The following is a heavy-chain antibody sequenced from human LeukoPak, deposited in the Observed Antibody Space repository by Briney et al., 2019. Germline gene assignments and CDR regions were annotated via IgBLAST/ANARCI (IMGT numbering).Heavy chain of an antibody. CDR2: IHYSGIT. D-gene: IGHD3-3*01. CDR3: ARDTNYDFWSGYYDPEYYYMDV. V-gene: IGHV4-39*07. Sequence: SETLSLTCTVSGGSISGSSYYWGWIRQPPGKGLEWIGSIHYSGITYYNLSHKSQVTISVDTSKNQFSLKLSSVTAADTAVYYCARDTNYDFWSGYYDPEYYYMDVWGKGTTVTVSS. CDR1: GGSISGSSYY. J-gene: IGHJ6*03.